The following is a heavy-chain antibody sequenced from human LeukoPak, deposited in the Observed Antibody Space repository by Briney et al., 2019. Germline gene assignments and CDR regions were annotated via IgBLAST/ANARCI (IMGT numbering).Heavy chain of an antibody. V-gene: IGHV4-59*01. CDR2: LYYSGDT. J-gene: IGHJ5*02. D-gene: IGHD1-26*01. CDR1: GGSISGCY. Sequence: PSETLSLTCTVAGGSISGCYWMWIRQPPGKELEWIGYLYYSGDTKYSSALKSRVTISEDTSKNQASLRLKSVTAADTAVYYCARGVAGSGSTPNHWGQGTLVTVSS. CDR3: ARGVAGSGSTPNH.